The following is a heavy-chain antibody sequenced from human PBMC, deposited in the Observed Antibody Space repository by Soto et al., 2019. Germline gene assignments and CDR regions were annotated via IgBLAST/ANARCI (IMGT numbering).Heavy chain of an antibody. CDR2: IYHSGST. CDR1: GGSISIGGYS. J-gene: IGHJ3*02. V-gene: IGHV4-30-2*01. CDR3: ARGDPDAFDI. Sequence: TLSLTCAVSGGSISIGGYSWSWIRQPPGKGLEWIGYIYHSGSTYYNPSLKSRVTISVDRSKNQFSLKLSSVTAADTAVYYCARGDPDAFDIWGQGTMVTVSS.